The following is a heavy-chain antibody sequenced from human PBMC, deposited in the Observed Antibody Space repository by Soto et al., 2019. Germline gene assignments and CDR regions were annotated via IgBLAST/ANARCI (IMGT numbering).Heavy chain of an antibody. V-gene: IGHV1-69*12. CDR2: IIPIFGTA. Sequence: QVQLVQSGAEVKKPGSSVKVSCKASGGTFSSYAISWVRQAPGQGLEWMGGIIPIFGTANYAQKFKGRVMITADESTSTAYMELCSLRSEVKAVYYCAREVIAEAGSFDYWGQGTLFTVSS. CDR1: GGTFSSYA. J-gene: IGHJ4*02. CDR3: AREVIAEAGSFDY. D-gene: IGHD6-13*01.